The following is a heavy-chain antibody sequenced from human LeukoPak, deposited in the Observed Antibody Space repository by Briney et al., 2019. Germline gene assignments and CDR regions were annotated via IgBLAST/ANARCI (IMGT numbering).Heavy chain of an antibody. CDR1: GFTFSSYW. V-gene: IGHV3-74*01. J-gene: IGHJ1*01. Sequence: GGSLRLSCAASGFTFSSYWMHWVRPAPGKGLVWVSRINIDWRSTIHADSVKGRFTITRDNAKNTLYLQVNSLRAEDTAVYSCARSHCGGDCYSGYFQRWGQGTPVTVSS. CDR2: INIDWRST. D-gene: IGHD2-21*02. CDR3: ARSHCGGDCYSGYFQR.